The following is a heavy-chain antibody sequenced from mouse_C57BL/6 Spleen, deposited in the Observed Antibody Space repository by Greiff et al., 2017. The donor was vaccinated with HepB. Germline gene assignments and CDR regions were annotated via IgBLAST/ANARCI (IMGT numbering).Heavy chain of an antibody. D-gene: IGHD2-14*01. Sequence: EVQLQESGGGLVKPGGSLKLSCAASGFTFSDYGMHWVRQAPEKGLEWVAYISSGSSTIYYADTVKGRFTISRDNAKNTLFLQMTSLRSEDTAMYYCARGDVIGFDYWGQGTTLTVSS. CDR2: ISSGSSTI. CDR1: GFTFSDYG. J-gene: IGHJ2*01. CDR3: ARGDVIGFDY. V-gene: IGHV5-17*01.